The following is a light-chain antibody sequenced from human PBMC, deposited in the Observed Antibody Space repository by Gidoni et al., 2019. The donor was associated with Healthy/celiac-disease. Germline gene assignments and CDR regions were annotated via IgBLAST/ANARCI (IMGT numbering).Light chain of an antibody. CDR3: QQSYSTWTWT. J-gene: IGKJ1*01. V-gene: IGKV1-39*01. CDR1: QSISSY. CDR2: AAS. Sequence: DIQMTQSPSSLSASVGDRVTITCRASQSISSYLNWYQQKPVKAPKLLIYAASSLQSGVPSRFSGSGSGTEFTLTISSLQPEDVATYYCQQSYSTWTWTFGQGTKVEIK.